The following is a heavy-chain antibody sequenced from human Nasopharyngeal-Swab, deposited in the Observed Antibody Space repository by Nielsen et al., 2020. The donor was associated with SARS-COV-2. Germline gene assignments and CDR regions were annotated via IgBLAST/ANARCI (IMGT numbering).Heavy chain of an antibody. CDR2: IYSGGST. J-gene: IGHJ6*02. CDR1: GFTVSSNY. CDR3: ARGSFDYYYGMDV. V-gene: IGHV3-53*01. Sequence: GGSLRLSCAASGFTVSSNYMSWVRQAPGKGLEWVSVIYSGGSTYYADSVKGRFTISRDNSKNTLYLQMNSLRAEDTAVYYCARGSFDYYYGMDVWVQGTTVTVSS.